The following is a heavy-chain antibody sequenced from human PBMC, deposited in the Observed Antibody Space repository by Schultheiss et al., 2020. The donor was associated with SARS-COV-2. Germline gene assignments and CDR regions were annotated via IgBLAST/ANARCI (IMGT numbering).Heavy chain of an antibody. CDR3: ATPKGGSYYGGFDY. CDR1: GFTFSSYA. V-gene: IGHV3-30-3*01. D-gene: IGHD1-26*01. CDR2: ISYDGSNK. J-gene: IGHJ4*02. Sequence: GESLKISCAASGFTFSSYAIHWVRQAPGKGLEWVAVISYDGSNKYYADSVKGRFTISRDNSKNTLYLQMNSLRAEDTAVYYCATPKGGSYYGGFDYWGQGTLVTVSS.